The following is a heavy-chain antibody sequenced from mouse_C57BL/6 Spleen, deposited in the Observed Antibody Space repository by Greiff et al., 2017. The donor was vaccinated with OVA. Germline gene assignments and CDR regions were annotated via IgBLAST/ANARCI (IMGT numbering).Heavy chain of an antibody. Sequence: QVQLQQSGAELVRPGSSVKLSCKASGYTFTSYWMHWVKQRPIQGLEWIGNIDPSDSETHYNQKFKDKATLTVDKSSSTAYMQLSSLTSEDSAVYYCARSLVTHGAYWGQGTLVTVSA. CDR1: GYTFTSYW. J-gene: IGHJ3*01. D-gene: IGHD2-5*01. CDR3: ARSLVTHGAY. CDR2: IDPSDSET. V-gene: IGHV1-52*01.